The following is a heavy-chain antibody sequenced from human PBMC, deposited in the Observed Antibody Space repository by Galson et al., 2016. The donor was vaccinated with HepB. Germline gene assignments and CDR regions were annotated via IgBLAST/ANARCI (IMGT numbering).Heavy chain of an antibody. D-gene: IGHD3-3*01. CDR1: GYSFTTYA. CDR2: INAGNANT. Sequence: SVKVSCKASGYSFTTYAMHWVRQAPGQRLEWMGWINAGNANTKYSQKFQGGVTISRDTSASTASLELSSLRSEDTAVYYCARSRRLEWLLLPHFDYWGQGTLVTVSS. J-gene: IGHJ4*02. CDR3: ARSRRLEWLLLPHFDY. V-gene: IGHV1-3*01.